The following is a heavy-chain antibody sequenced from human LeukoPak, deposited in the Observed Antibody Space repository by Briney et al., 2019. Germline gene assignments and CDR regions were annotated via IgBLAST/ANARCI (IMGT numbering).Heavy chain of an antibody. CDR1: GGTFSSYA. CDR3: ARSLNYYDSSGYSS. V-gene: IGHV1-69*04. CDR2: IIPILGIT. J-gene: IGHJ4*02. Sequence: SVKVSCKASGGTFSSYAISWVRQAPGQGLEWMGRIIPILGITNYAQKFQGRVTITADKSTSTAYMELSSLRSEDTAVYYCARSLNYYDSSGYSSWGQGTLVTVSS. D-gene: IGHD3-22*01.